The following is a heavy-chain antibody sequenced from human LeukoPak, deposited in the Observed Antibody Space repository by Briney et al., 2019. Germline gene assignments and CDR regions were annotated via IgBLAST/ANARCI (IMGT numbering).Heavy chain of an antibody. D-gene: IGHD6-19*01. Sequence: SQTLSLTCAVSGDSVSSNSAGWNWIRQSPSRGLEWLGRTYYRSKWYNDYAVSVKSRITINPDTSKNQFSLQLNSVTPEDTAVYYCARVAVAGNGYFDYWGQGTLVTVSS. V-gene: IGHV6-1*01. CDR2: TYYRSKWYN. J-gene: IGHJ4*02. CDR1: GDSVSSNSAG. CDR3: ARVAVAGNGYFDY.